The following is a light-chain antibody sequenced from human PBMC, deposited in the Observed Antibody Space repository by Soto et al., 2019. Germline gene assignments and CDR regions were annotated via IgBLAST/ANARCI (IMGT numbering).Light chain of an antibody. J-gene: IGLJ2*01. CDR3: QAWDSGVI. CDR2: LDT. Sequence: SYELTQAPSVSVYPGQTATIACSGDDLGDKYVSWYQQHSGQSPVMVIYLDTERPSGIPERFSGSNSGNTATLTISETQAMDEADYYCQAWDSGVIFGGGTKLTVL. V-gene: IGLV3-1*01. CDR1: DLGDKY.